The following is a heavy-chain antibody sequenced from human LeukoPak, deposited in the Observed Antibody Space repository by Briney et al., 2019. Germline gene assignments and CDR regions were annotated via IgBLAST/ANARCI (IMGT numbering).Heavy chain of an antibody. CDR2: ISGNSGAT. J-gene: IGHJ6*03. CDR1: GFTFSSYP. CDR3: AKNADRGAYCRGGSCYPYYYYYMDV. D-gene: IGHD2-15*01. Sequence: GGSLRLSCATSGFTFSSYPMSWVRQAPGRGLEWVSVISGNSGATYYADSVKGRFTVSRDNSKNTLYLQMNSLTVEDTAIYYCAKNADRGAYCRGGSCYPYYYYYMDVWGTGTTVTISS. V-gene: IGHV3-23*01.